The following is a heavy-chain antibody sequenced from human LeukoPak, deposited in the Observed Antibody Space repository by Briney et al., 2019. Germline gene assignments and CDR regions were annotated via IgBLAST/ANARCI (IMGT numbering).Heavy chain of an antibody. Sequence: GGSLRLSCAASGFTFSSSAMSWVRQAPGKGLEWVSTISGSGGSTYYADSVKGRFTISRDNSKNTLYLQMNSLRAEDTAVYYCAKDLSSGYYPRYGMDVWGQGTTVTVSS. J-gene: IGHJ6*02. CDR1: GFTFSSSA. D-gene: IGHD3-22*01. CDR2: ISGSGGST. CDR3: AKDLSSGYYPRYGMDV. V-gene: IGHV3-23*01.